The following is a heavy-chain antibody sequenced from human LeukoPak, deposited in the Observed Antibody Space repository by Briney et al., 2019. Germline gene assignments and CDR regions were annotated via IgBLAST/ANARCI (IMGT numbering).Heavy chain of an antibody. J-gene: IGHJ5*02. Sequence: ASVKVSCKVSGYTLTELSMHWVRQAPGKGLEWMGGFDPEDGETIYAQKFQGRVTMTEDTSTDTAYMELSSLRSEDTAVYYCATAQLPYCSSTSCQYNWFAPWGQGTLVTVSS. D-gene: IGHD2-2*01. V-gene: IGHV1-24*01. CDR3: ATAQLPYCSSTSCQYNWFAP. CDR2: FDPEDGET. CDR1: GYTLTELS.